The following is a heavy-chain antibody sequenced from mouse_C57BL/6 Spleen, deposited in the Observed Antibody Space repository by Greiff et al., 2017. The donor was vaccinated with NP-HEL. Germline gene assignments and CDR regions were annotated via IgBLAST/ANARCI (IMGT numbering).Heavy chain of an antibody. D-gene: IGHD2-4*01. V-gene: IGHV6-6*01. J-gene: IGHJ2*01. CDR1: GFTFSDAW. Sequence: EVMLVESGGGLVQPGGSMKLSCAASGFTFSDAWMDWVRQSPEKGLEWVAEIRNKANNHATYYAESVKGRFTISRDDSKSSVYLQMNSLRAEDTGIYYCTGGIYYDYDFDYWGQGTTLTVSS. CDR3: TGGIYYDYDFDY. CDR2: IRNKANNHAT.